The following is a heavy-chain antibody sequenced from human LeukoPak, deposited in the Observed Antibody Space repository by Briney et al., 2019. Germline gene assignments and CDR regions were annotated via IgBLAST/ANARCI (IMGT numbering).Heavy chain of an antibody. Sequence: PGRSLRLSCAASGFTFSSYAMSWVRQAPGKGLEWVSAISGSGGSTYYADSVKGRFTISRDNSKNTLYLQMNSLRAEDTAVYYCAKDHEVYYDSSGAFDIWGQGTMVTVSS. J-gene: IGHJ3*02. CDR3: AKDHEVYYDSSGAFDI. V-gene: IGHV3-23*01. CDR2: ISGSGGST. D-gene: IGHD3-22*01. CDR1: GFTFSSYA.